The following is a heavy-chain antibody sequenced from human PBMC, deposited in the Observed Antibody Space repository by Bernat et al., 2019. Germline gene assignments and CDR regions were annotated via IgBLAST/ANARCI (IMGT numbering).Heavy chain of an antibody. V-gene: IGHV1-46*01. J-gene: IGHJ4*02. CDR1: GYTFTSYY. D-gene: IGHD3-3*01. CDR2: INPSGSST. Sequence: QVQLVQCGAEVKKPGASVKVSCTASGYTFTSYYMHWVRQAPGQGLEWMGIINPSGSSTSYAQKFQGRVTMTRDTATSTVYMELSSLRSEDTAVYYCERSSITIFGVVIEAGLFDYWGQGTLVTVSS. CDR3: ERSSITIFGVVIEAGLFDY.